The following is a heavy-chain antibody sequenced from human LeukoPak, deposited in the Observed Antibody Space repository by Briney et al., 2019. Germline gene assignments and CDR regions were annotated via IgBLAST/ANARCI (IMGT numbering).Heavy chain of an antibody. D-gene: IGHD2-2*01. CDR1: GYTFTGYY. J-gene: IGHJ4*02. Sequence: ALVKVSCKASGYTFTGYYMHWVRQAPGQGLEWMGWINPNSGGTNYAQKFQGRVTMTRDTSISTAYMELSRLRSDDTAVYYCARSDIVVVPAALSGFDYWGQGTLVTVSS. CDR3: ARSDIVVVPAALSGFDY. CDR2: INPNSGGT. V-gene: IGHV1-2*02.